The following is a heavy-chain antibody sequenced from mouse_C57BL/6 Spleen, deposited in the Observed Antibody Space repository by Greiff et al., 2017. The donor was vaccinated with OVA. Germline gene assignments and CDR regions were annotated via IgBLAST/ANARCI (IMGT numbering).Heavy chain of an antibody. D-gene: IGHD1-1*01. CDR1: GYTFTSYW. CDR3: ARSLSTTVVAHWYFDV. J-gene: IGHJ1*03. V-gene: IGHV1-50*01. CDR2: IDPSDSYT. Sequence: VQLQQPGAELVKPGASVKLSCKASGYTFTSYWMQWVKQRPGQGLEWIGEIDPSDSYTNYNQKFKGKATLTVDTSSSTAYMQLSSLTSEDSAVYYCARSLSTTVVAHWYFDVWGTGTTVTVSS.